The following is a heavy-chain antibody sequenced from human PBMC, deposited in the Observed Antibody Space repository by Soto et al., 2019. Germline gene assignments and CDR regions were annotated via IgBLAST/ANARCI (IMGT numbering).Heavy chain of an antibody. V-gene: IGHV3-74*01. Sequence: PGGSLRLSCAASGFTFSSYWMHWVRQAPGKGLVWVSRINSDGSSTSYADSVKGRFTISRDNSKNTLYLQINSLTAEDTAVYYCAKVGIYCSDGVCTAYWGQGTLVTVSS. J-gene: IGHJ4*02. CDR3: AKVGIYCSDGVCTAY. CDR1: GFTFSSYW. D-gene: IGHD2-8*01. CDR2: INSDGSST.